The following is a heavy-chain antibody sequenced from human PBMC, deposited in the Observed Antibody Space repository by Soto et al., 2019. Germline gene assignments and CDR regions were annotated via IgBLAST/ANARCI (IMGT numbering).Heavy chain of an antibody. CDR1: GFTFSSYA. Sequence: VQLLESGGGLVQPGGSLRLSCAASGFTFSSYAMSWVRQAPGKGLEWVSAISGSGGSTYYADSVKGRFTISRDNSKNTLYLQMNSLRAEDTAVYYCAPLPGIAVAGLDYWGQGTLVTVSS. V-gene: IGHV3-23*01. CDR3: APLPGIAVAGLDY. D-gene: IGHD6-19*01. J-gene: IGHJ4*02. CDR2: ISGSGGST.